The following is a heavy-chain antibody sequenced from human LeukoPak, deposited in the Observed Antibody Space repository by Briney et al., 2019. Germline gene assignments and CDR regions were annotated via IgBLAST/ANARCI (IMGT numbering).Heavy chain of an antibody. D-gene: IGHD3-22*01. V-gene: IGHV1-3*01. J-gene: IGHJ4*02. CDR1: GYTFTSYA. Sequence: GASVKVSCKASGYTFTSYAIHWVRQAPGQRLEWMGWINAGKGNTKYSQKFQGRVTLTRDTSASTAYMELSSLRSEDTAVYYCARESSGYYLYFDYWGQGTLVTVSS. CDR2: INAGKGNT. CDR3: ARESSGYYLYFDY.